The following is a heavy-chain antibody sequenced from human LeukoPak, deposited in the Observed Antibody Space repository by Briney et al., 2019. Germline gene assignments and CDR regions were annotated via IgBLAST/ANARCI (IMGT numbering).Heavy chain of an antibody. D-gene: IGHD5-18*01. Sequence: ASVKVSCKASGYTFTNYVISWVRQAPGQGLEWMGWISAYNGNTNYAQKLQGRVTMTTDTSTSTAYMELRSLRSDDTAVYYSARDFTASPTDYWGQGTLVTVSS. CDR1: GYTFTNYV. CDR2: ISAYNGNT. J-gene: IGHJ4*02. V-gene: IGHV1-18*01. CDR3: ARDFTASPTDY.